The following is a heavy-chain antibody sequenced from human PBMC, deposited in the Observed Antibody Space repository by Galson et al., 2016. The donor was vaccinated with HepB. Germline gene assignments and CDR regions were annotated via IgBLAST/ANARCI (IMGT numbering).Heavy chain of an antibody. CDR2: IRRSSSKI. V-gene: IGHV3-21*01. CDR1: GFTFSNYS. D-gene: IGHD2-15*01. CDR3: ATVGVVVVDAQVNWVDP. Sequence: SLRLSCAASGFTFSNYSMNWVRQAPGKGLEWVSSIRRSSSKIYYADSVKGRFTISRDNAKKSLFLQMNSLRAEDTATYYCATVGVVVVDAQVNWVDPWGQGTLVTVSS. J-gene: IGHJ5*02.